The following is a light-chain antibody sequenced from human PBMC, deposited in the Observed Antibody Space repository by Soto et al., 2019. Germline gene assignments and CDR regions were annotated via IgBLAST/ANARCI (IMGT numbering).Light chain of an antibody. V-gene: IGKV1-5*01. Sequence: DIQMTQSPSTLSASVGDRVTITCRASQSISFWLAWYQQKPGKAPKLLIYDASSLESGVPSRFSGSGSVTEFTLTISSLQPDEFATYYCQQYNSCPRAFGQGTKVEIK. J-gene: IGKJ1*01. CDR3: QQYNSCPRA. CDR2: DAS. CDR1: QSISFW.